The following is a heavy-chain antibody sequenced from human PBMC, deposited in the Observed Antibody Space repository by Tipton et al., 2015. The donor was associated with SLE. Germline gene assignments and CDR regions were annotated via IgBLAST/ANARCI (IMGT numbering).Heavy chain of an antibody. CDR3: ARGFWSGYSG. Sequence: TLSLTCAVSGYSISSGYYWSWIRQHPGKGLEWIGYIYYSGSTYYNPSLKSRVTISVDTSKNQFSLKLSSVTAADTAVYYCARGFWSGYSGWGQGTLVTVSS. V-gene: IGHV4-38-2*01. CDR2: IYYSGST. J-gene: IGHJ4*02. CDR1: GYSISSGYY. D-gene: IGHD3-3*01.